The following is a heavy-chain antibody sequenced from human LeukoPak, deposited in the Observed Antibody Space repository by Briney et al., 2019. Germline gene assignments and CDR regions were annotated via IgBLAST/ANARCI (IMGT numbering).Heavy chain of an antibody. CDR3: ARGGIAAVNWFDP. D-gene: IGHD6-13*01. CDR2: IIPIFGTA. CDR1: GGTFSSYA. Sequence: ASVKVSCKASGGTFSSYAISWVRQAPGQGLEWMGGIIPIFGTANYAQKFQGRVTITADESTSTAYMELSSLRSEDTAVYYCARGGIAAVNWFDPWGQGTLVTVSS. V-gene: IGHV1-69*13. J-gene: IGHJ5*02.